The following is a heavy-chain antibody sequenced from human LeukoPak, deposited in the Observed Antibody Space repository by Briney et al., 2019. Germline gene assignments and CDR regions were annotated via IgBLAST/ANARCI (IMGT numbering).Heavy chain of an antibody. CDR2: MNPNSGNT. CDR3: ARDRFPSYSSSWYSYDY. CDR1: GYTFTSYD. J-gene: IGHJ4*02. D-gene: IGHD6-13*01. V-gene: IGHV1-8*01. Sequence: ASVKVSCKASGYTFTSYDINWVRQATGQGLEWMGWMNPNSGNTGYAQKFQGRVTMTRNTSISTAYMELSSLRSEDTAVYYCARDRFPSYSSSWYSYDYWGQGTLVTVSS.